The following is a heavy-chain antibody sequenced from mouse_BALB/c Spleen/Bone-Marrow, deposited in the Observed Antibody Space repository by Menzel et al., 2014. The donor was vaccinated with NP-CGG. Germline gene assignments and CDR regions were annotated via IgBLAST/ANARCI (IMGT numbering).Heavy chain of an antibody. CDR2: ISSGGTYT. J-gene: IGHJ1*01. D-gene: IGHD1-1*01. V-gene: IGHV5-6*01. CDR1: GFTFSSYG. Sequence: DVQLVESGGDLVKPGGSLKLSCAASGFTFSSYGMSWVRQTPDKGLEWVATISSGGTYTFYPDSVKGRFTISRDNAKNTLYLQMSSLKSEDTAMYYCTRQGSDGYDSREDWYFDVWGAGTTVTVSS. CDR3: TRQGSDGYDSREDWYFDV.